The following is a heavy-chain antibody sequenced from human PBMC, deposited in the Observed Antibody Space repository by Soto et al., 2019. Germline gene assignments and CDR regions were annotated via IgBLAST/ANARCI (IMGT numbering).Heavy chain of an antibody. J-gene: IGHJ4*02. Sequence: PSETLSLTCTASGGSISSSSYYWCWIRQPPGKGLEWIGSIYYSGSTYYNPSLKSRVTISVDTSKNQFSLKLSSVTAADTAVYYCRTLRGPYYFDYWGQGTLVTVSS. V-gene: IGHV4-39*01. CDR3: RTLRGPYYFDY. CDR1: GGSISSSSYY. CDR2: IYYSGST. D-gene: IGHD1-7*01.